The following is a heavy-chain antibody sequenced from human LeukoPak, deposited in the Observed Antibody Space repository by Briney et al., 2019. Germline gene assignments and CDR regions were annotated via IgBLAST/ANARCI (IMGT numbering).Heavy chain of an antibody. Sequence: SVKVSCKASGGTFSSYAISWVRQAPGQGLEWMGGIIPIFGTANYAQKFQGRVTITADESTSTAYVELSSLRSEDTAVYYCARGMADIAAAGTVDYWGQGTLVTVSS. V-gene: IGHV1-69*13. D-gene: IGHD6-13*01. J-gene: IGHJ4*02. CDR3: ARGMADIAAAGTVDY. CDR1: GGTFSSYA. CDR2: IIPIFGTA.